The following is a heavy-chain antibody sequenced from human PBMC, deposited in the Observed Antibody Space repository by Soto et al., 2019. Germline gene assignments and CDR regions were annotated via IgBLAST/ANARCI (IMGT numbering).Heavy chain of an antibody. CDR2: ISGRDGNI. CDR1: GFTFSDSF. CDR3: AGDQGPNYMAV. V-gene: IGHV3-11*01. J-gene: IGHJ6*03. Sequence: QVQLVESGGGLVKPGGSLRLSCAASGFTFSDSFMSWSRQTPGKGLEWLSYISGRDGNIYYADSVRGRFTISRDNAKTSMYLQMNSLRAEDTAVYFCAGDQGPNYMAVLGKGTTVNVS.